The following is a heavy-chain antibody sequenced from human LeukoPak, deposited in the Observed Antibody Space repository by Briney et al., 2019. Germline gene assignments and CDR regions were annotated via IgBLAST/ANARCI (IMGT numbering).Heavy chain of an antibody. V-gene: IGHV3-30*02. CDR1: GFTFSTYD. CDR3: AKDRETFSSYGYFDY. Sequence: GGSLRLSCATSGFTFSTYDMHWVRQAPGKGLEWVAHIRYDGLKKRYADSVRGRVTVSRDNSMNTLYLQMNSLRAEDTAVYYCAKDRETFSSYGYFDYWGQGTLVPVSS. CDR2: IRYDGLKK. D-gene: IGHD2-21*01. J-gene: IGHJ4*02.